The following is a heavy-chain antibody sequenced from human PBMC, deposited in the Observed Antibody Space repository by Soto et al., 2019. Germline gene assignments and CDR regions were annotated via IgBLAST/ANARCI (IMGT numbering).Heavy chain of an antibody. J-gene: IGHJ6*03. V-gene: IGHV3-74*01. CDR2: INSDGSST. CDR3: ARESVVPAAYYYYHDYLDV. CDR1: GFTFSSYW. Sequence: EVQLVESGGGLVQPGGSLRLSCAASGFTFSSYWMHWVRQAPGKGLVWVSRINSDGSSTSYADSVKGRCTISRDNAKNTLYLQMNSLRAEDTAVYYCARESVVPAAYYYYHDYLDVWGKGTTVTVSS. D-gene: IGHD2-2*01.